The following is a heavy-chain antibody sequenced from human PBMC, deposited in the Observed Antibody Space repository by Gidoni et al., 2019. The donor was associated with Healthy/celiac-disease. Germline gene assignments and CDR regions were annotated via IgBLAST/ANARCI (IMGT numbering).Heavy chain of an antibody. CDR1: GGSISSSSYY. D-gene: IGHD2-15*01. CDR2: IYYSGST. V-gene: IGHV4-39*01. CDR3: ASIGYCSGGSCYPDY. J-gene: IGHJ4*02. Sequence: QLQLQESGPGLVKPSETLSLPCTVPGGSISSSSYYWGWIGQPPGKGLGWIGRIYYSGSTYYNPSLKSRVTISVDTSKNQFSLKLSSVTAADTAVYYCASIGYCSGGSCYPDYWGQGTLVTVSS.